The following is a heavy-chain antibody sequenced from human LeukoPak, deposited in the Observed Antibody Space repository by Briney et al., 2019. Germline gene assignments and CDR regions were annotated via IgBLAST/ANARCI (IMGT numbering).Heavy chain of an antibody. CDR3: ARDETTDDTGMDV. D-gene: IGHD1-7*01. Sequence: QPGGSLRLSCAASGFTFSSYNMNWVRQAPGKGLEWVSYISSSSSTIYYADSVKGRFTISRDNAKNSLYLQMNSLRAEDTAVYYCARDETTDDTGMDVWGQGTTVTVSS. V-gene: IGHV3-48*01. CDR1: GFTFSSYN. CDR2: ISSSSSTI. J-gene: IGHJ6*02.